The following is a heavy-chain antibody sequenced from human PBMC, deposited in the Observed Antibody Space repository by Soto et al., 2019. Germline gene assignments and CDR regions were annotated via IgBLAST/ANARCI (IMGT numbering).Heavy chain of an antibody. CDR1: GFTFSSYS. D-gene: IGHD4-4*01. V-gene: IGHV3-21*01. CDR2: ISGSGNYT. Sequence: GGSLRLSCAVSGFTFSSYSMNWVRQAPGKGLEWVSSISGSGNYTHYADFLRGRFTISRDNAKTSLYLQMNSLRAEDTAVYYCAREGINNYNEYYFDSWGQGTVVTVSS. J-gene: IGHJ4*02. CDR3: AREGINNYNEYYFDS.